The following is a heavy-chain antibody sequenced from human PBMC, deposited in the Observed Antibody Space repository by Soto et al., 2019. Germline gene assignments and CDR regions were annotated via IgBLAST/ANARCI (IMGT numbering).Heavy chain of an antibody. Sequence: GGSLRLSCAASGFTFSNAWMSWVRQAPGKGLEWVGRIKSYANGGTTDYAAPVKGRFAISRDDSKNTLYLQMNSLKTEDAGVYYCTTDDPINKYWGQGTLVTVSS. CDR3: TTDDPINKY. V-gene: IGHV3-15*01. CDR2: IKSYANGGTT. CDR1: GFTFSNAW. J-gene: IGHJ4*02.